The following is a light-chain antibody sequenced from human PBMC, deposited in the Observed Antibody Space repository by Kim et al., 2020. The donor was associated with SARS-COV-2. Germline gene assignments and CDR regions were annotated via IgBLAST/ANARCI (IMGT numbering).Light chain of an antibody. V-gene: IGLV1-44*01. CDR3: AAWDDSLNGPV. CDR1: SSNIGSNT. CDR2: TNN. Sequence: ELTQPPPASGTPGQRITISCSGSSSNIGSNTVNWYQQLPGTAPKLLIYTNNQRPSGVPDRFSGSKSGTSASLAISGLQSEDEADYYCAAWDDSLNGPVFGGGTQLTVL. J-gene: IGLJ2*01.